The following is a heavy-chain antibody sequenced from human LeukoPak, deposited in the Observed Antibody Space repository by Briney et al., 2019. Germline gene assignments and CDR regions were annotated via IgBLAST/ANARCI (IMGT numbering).Heavy chain of an antibody. CDR3: ARRAGAYSHPYDY. V-gene: IGHV3-21*04. D-gene: IGHD4/OR15-4a*01. CDR1: GFTFSSYS. J-gene: IGHJ4*02. Sequence: GGSLRLSCAASGFTFSSYSVNWVRQAPGKGLEWVSSISSSSSYIYYADSVKGRFTISRDNAKNSLYLQMNSLRAEDTAVYYCARRAGAYSHPYDYWGQGTLVTVSS. CDR2: ISSSSSYI.